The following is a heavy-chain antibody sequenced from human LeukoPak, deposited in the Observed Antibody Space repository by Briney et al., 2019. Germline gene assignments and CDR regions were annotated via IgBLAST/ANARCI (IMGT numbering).Heavy chain of an antibody. CDR2: ISTDGSIT. CDR3: ARGLYWFDP. CDR1: GFTFSSHW. V-gene: IGHV3-74*01. J-gene: IGHJ5*02. Sequence: GGSLRLSCAASGFTFSSHWMHWVRQAPGKALVWVSRISTDGSITGYADSVKGRFTISRDNAKNTLYLQMNSLRAEDAAVYYCARGLYWFDPWGQGTLVTVSS.